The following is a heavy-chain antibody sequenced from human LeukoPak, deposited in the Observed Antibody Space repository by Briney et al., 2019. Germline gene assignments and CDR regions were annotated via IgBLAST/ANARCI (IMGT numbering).Heavy chain of an antibody. J-gene: IGHJ4*01. CDR2: ISSRGEST. V-gene: IGHV3-23*01. D-gene: IGHD6-19*01. CDR3: AKGPRPDITVAHTVEK. Sequence: GRSLLLSCAASGFTFSNYAMSGVRRVPGGSREWGSSISSRGESTYDTDSVKGRFTISRDNSKNSLYLQMNSVRAEAPAVYSCAKGPRPDITVAHTVEKWGQGTLATVYS. CDR1: GFTFSNYA.